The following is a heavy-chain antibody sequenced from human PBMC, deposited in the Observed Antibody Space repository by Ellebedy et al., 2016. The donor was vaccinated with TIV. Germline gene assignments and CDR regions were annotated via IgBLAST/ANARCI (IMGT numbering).Heavy chain of an antibody. CDR2: LSYSGRT. J-gene: IGHJ4*02. Sequence: MPSETLSLTCTVSGGSAGPTIFPLASCRKPPGMGLAWIGCLSYSGRTYYNPSLKSRVTISVDTSKNQFSLKVTSVTAADTAVYYCVGHKGSTMVRGKPPDYWGQGTLVTVSS. CDR1: GGSAGPTIFP. D-gene: IGHD3-10*01. CDR3: VGHKGSTMVRGKPPDY. V-gene: IGHV4-39*01.